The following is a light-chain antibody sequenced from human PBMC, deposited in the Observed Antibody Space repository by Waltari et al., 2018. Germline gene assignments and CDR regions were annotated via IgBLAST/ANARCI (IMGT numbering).Light chain of an antibody. V-gene: IGLV2-14*03. J-gene: IGLJ2*01. Sequence: QSALTQPGSVSGSPGQSITIPCTGTSSAVGAYGYVSWYQQKPDKAPKLLIFDVNNRALGVSNRFSGSKSGNTASLTISGLQAEDESDYYCCSFTARGTWIFGGGTRLTVV. CDR3: CSFTARGTWI. CDR2: DVN. CDR1: SSAVGAYGY.